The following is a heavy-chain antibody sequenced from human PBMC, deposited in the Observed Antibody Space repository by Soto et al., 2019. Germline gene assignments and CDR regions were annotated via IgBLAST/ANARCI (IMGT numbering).Heavy chain of an antibody. D-gene: IGHD3-16*01. CDR2: MSQGGTT. J-gene: IGHJ5*02. CDR1: GVTIANFF. V-gene: IGHV4-59*04. CDR3: ARDRGGITVAANPLGEWFDP. Sequence: QVQLQESGPGLVKPSETMSLTCTVSGVTIANFFWSWIRQPPGKGLEWIGYMSQGGTTTYNPSLKDRATISVDTSKNQLSLKLTSVTAADTAMYYCARDRGGITVAANPLGEWFDPLGPGTLVTVSS.